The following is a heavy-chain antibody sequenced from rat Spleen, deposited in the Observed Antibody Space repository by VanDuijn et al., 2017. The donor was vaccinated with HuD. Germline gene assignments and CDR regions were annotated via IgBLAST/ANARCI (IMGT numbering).Heavy chain of an antibody. J-gene: IGHJ2*01. CDR3: ARGSVFFDY. Sequence: VQVKESGPGLVQPSQTLSLTCTVSGLSLTSNSVSWIRQPPGKGLEWMGVIWSHGGIDYNSAIKSRLSITRDTSKSQVFLKINSLQTEDTAMYFCARGSVFFDYWGRGVMVTVSS. V-gene: IGHV2-47*01. CDR2: IWSHGGI. CDR1: GLSLTSNS.